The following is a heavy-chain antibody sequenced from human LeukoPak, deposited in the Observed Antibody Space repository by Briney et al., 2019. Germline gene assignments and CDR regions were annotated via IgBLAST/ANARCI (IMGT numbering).Heavy chain of an antibody. J-gene: IGHJ3*01. CDR3: AREGVYYADTSGCAFDL. D-gene: IGHD3-22*01. CDR1: GFTFNNFA. CDR2: ISSSSTTI. Sequence: GGSLRLSCAASGFTFNNFAMSWVRQAPGKGLEWISYISSSSTTIYHADSLKGRFTISRDNAKNSLYLQMNSLRDEDTAVYYCAREGVYYADTSGCAFDLWGQGTLVTVSS. V-gene: IGHV3-48*02.